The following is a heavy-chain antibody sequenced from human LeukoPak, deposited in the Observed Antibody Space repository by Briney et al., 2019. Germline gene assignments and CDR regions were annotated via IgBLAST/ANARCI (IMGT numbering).Heavy chain of an antibody. J-gene: IGHJ6*03. CDR2: INPNSGGT. CDR3: ARTPRIAARPYYYYYMDV. D-gene: IGHD6-6*01. CDR1: GYTFTGYY. Sequence: ASVKVSCKASGYTFTGYYMHWVRQAPGQGLEWMGRINPNSGGTNYAQKFQGRVTMTRDTSIGTAYMELSRLRSDDTAVYYCARTPRIAARPYYYYYMDVWGKGTTVTVSS. V-gene: IGHV1-2*06.